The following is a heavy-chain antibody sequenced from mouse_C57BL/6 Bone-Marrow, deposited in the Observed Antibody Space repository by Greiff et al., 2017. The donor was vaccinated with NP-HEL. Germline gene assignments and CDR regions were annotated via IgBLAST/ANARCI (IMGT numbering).Heavy chain of an antibody. CDR2: IDPSDSET. CDR1: GYTFTSYW. CDR3: AMSGDYDRYYAMDY. V-gene: IGHV1-52*01. Sequence: QVQLQQPGAELVRPGSSVKLSCKASGYTFTSYWMHWVKQRPLQGLEWIGNIDPSDSETHYNQKFKDKATLTVDKSSSTAYMQLSSLSSEASAVYYCAMSGDYDRYYAMDYWGQGTSVTVSS. D-gene: IGHD2-4*01. J-gene: IGHJ4*01.